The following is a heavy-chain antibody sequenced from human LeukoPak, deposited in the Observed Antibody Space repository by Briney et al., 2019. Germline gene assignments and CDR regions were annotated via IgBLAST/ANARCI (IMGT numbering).Heavy chain of an antibody. CDR3: TTGNFGPY. J-gene: IGHJ4*02. CDR2: IIRKIEDGTT. Sequence: AGCLRLSCVASVFSFSDAWMSWVRPAPGKWREWVGRIIRKIEDGTTDYDAPVKGRFVISRDESKNSLYLEIDSLKSEYTAFYYCTTGNFGPYWGQGTLVTVPS. CDR1: VFSFSDAW. V-gene: IGHV3-15*01. D-gene: IGHD3-10*01.